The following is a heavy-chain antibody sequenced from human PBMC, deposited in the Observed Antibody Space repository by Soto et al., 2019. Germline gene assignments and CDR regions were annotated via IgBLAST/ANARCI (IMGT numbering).Heavy chain of an antibody. Sequence: ASVKVSCKASGYTFTSYGISWVRQAPGQGLEWMGWISAYNGNTNYAQKLQGRVTMTTDTSTSTAYMELRSLRSDDTAVYYCASLIAVAGPESAFDIWGRGTMVIVSS. D-gene: IGHD6-19*01. V-gene: IGHV1-18*01. CDR1: GYTFTSYG. CDR3: ASLIAVAGPESAFDI. J-gene: IGHJ3*02. CDR2: ISAYNGNT.